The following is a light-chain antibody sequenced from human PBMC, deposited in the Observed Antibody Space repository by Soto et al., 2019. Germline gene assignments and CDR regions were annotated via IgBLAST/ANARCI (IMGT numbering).Light chain of an antibody. V-gene: IGKV1-5*01. CDR3: HQYNKWPLT. CDR1: QTISVS. CDR2: DAS. J-gene: IGKJ1*01. Sequence: IRMTQSPSTLSASVGDTVTITCRASQTISVSLAWYQQKPGKAPNLLIYDASTLQGGVPSRFSGSGSGTEFTLTISSLQSEDFAVYYCHQYNKWPLTFGQGTKVDIK.